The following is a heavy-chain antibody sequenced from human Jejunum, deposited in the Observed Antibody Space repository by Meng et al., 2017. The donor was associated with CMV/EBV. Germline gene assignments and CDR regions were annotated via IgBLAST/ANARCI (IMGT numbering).Heavy chain of an antibody. CDR2: IKTEADGETA. J-gene: IGHJ4*02. V-gene: IGHV3-15*01. CDR3: TTRYFGY. CDR1: GYTLRNAW. Sequence: LSCAASGYTLRNAWMNWVRQAPGKGLEWVGRIKTEADGETADFGGTMKGRFTVSRDDSTNTLYLQMNSLQNDDTGIYYCTTRYFGYWGQGTLVTVSS.